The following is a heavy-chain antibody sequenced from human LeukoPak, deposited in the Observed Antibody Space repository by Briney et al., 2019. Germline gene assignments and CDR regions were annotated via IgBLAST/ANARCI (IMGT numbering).Heavy chain of an antibody. CDR1: GGSISSYY. J-gene: IGHJ4*02. CDR2: IYTSGST. CDR3: ARVSSGYPEYYFDY. D-gene: IGHD3-22*01. Sequence: SETLSLTCTVSGGSISSYYWSWIRQPPGKRLEWIGYIYTSGSTNHNPSLKSRVTISVDTSKNQFSLKLSSVTAADTAVYYCARVSSGYPEYYFDYWGQGTLVTVSS. V-gene: IGHV4-4*09.